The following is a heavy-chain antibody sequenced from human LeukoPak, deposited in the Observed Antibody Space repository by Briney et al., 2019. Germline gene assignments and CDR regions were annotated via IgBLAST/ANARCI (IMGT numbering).Heavy chain of an antibody. J-gene: IGHJ4*02. V-gene: IGHV1-18*01. CDR2: ISAYNGNT. D-gene: IGHD6-13*01. CDR3: ARAPPRIQQLVFLMCY. Sequence: ASVKVSCKASGYTFTSYGISWVRQAPGQGLEWMGWISAYNGNTNYAQKLQGRVTMTTDTSTSTAYMELRSLRSDDTAVYYCARAPPRIQQLVFLMCYWGQGTLVTVSS. CDR1: GYTFTSYG.